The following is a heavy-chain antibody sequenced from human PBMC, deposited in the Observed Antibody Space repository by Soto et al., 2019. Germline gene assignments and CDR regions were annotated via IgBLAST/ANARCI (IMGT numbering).Heavy chain of an antibody. V-gene: IGHV3-33*01. J-gene: IGHJ6*02. CDR2: IWYDGSNK. Sequence: QVPLVESGGGVVQPGRSLRLSCTASGFTFSTYGMHWVRQAPGKGLEWVTVIWYDGSNKYYADSVKGRFTISRDNSKNTLYLQMNSRRADDTAVYYCARGGGSGSSFVGYYYYTLDVWGQGTTVTVSS. CDR3: ARGGGSGSSFVGYYYYTLDV. CDR1: GFTFSTYG. D-gene: IGHD1-26*01.